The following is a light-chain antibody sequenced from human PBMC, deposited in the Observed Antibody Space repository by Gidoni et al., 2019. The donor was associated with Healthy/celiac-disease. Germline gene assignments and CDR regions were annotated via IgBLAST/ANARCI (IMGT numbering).Light chain of an antibody. CDR3: QQRSNWPPEFT. V-gene: IGKV3-11*01. CDR1: QSVSSY. CDR2: DAS. J-gene: IGKJ3*01. Sequence: DIVLTQSPATLSLSPVERATRSCSASQSVSSYLAWYQQKPGQAPRLLIYDASNRATGIPARFSGSGSGTDFTLTISSLEPEDFAVYYCQQRSNWPPEFTFGPGTKVDIK.